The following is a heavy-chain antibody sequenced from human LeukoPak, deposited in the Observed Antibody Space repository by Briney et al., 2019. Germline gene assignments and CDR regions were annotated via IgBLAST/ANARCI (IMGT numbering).Heavy chain of an antibody. V-gene: IGHV3-30*02. D-gene: IGHD2-2*01. CDR2: IRYDGSNK. Sequence: GGSLRLSCAASGFTFSSYGMHWVRQAPGKGLEWVAFIRYDGSNKYYADSVKGRFTISRDNSKNTLYLQMNSLRAEDTAVYYCAKVVVPAAIRSYYFVYWGQGTLVTVSS. CDR3: AKVVVPAAIRSYYFVY. CDR1: GFTFSSYG. J-gene: IGHJ4*02.